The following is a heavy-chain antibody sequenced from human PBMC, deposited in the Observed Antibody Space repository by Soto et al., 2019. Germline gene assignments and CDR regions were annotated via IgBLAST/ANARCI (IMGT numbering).Heavy chain of an antibody. V-gene: IGHV1-3*01. CDR3: ARVPSTIFGVVTYFDY. J-gene: IGHJ4*02. D-gene: IGHD3-3*01. CDR2: INAGNGNT. Sequence: ASVKVSCKASGYTFTSYAMHWVRQAPGQRLEWMGWINAGNGNTKYSQKFQGRVTITRDTSASTAYMELSSLRSEDTAVYYCARVPSTIFGVVTYFDYWGQGTLVTVSS. CDR1: GYTFTSYA.